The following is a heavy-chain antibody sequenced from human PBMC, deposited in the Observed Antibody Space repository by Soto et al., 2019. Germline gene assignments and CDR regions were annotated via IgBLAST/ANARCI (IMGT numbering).Heavy chain of an antibody. CDR3: TTDNCRSSTCYLNF. J-gene: IGHJ1*01. CDR1: GIPFSRTY. D-gene: IGHD2-2*01. Sequence: PVGSLRLSCAASGIPFSRTYMNWVRQAPGKRLAQEDRVKSKTVGETTDYSAPVKGRFALSRDDSKNTVSLQMNSLKSEDTAIYYCTTDNCRSSTCYLNFRGQGALVTVSS. V-gene: IGHV3-15*07. CDR2: VKSKTVGETT.